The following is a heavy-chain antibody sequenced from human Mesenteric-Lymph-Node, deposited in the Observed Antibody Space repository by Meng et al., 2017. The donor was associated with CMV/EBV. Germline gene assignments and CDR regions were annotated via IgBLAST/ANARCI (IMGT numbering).Heavy chain of an antibody. D-gene: IGHD6-13*01. CDR2: IYWDDDK. V-gene: IGHV2-5*02. CDR3: AHSSGIAAAGPFYFDY. Sequence: QITLKESGPTLVKRTQTLTLTCTFSGFSLSTSGVGVGWNRTPPGKALEWLARIYWDDDKRYSPSLKSRLTITKDTSKNQVVPTMTNMDPVDTATYYCAHSSGIAAAGPFYFDYWGQGTLVTVSS. CDR1: GFSLSTSGVG. J-gene: IGHJ4*02.